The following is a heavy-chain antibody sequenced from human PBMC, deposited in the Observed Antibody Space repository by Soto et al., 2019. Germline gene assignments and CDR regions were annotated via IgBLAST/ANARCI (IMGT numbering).Heavy chain of an antibody. V-gene: IGHV3-43*01. CDR1: GFTFNDHT. D-gene: IGHD2-2*02. CDR3: AKEKYRTFDY. J-gene: IGHJ4*02. CDR2: ITWDGGST. Sequence: GGSLRLSCAGSGFTFNDHTMHWVRQVPGRGLEWVSLITWDGGSTFYADSVKGRFTISRDNSKNFVFLQMNSLRTEDTAFYYCAKEKYRTFDYWGQGAQVTVSS.